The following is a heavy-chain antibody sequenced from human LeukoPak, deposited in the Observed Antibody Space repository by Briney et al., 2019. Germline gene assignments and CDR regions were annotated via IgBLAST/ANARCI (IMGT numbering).Heavy chain of an antibody. D-gene: IGHD3-22*01. CDR3: ARGLDYYDSSGYYRPNYYYYYYMDV. CDR2: IIPIFGTA. V-gene: IGHV1-69*06. CDR1: GGTFSSYA. Sequence: GASVKVSCKASGGTFSSYAISWVRQAPGQGLEWMGGIIPIFGTANYAQKFQGRVTITADKSTSTAYMELSSLRSEDTAVYYCARGLDYYDSSGYYRPNYYYYYYMDVWGKGTTVTVSS. J-gene: IGHJ6*03.